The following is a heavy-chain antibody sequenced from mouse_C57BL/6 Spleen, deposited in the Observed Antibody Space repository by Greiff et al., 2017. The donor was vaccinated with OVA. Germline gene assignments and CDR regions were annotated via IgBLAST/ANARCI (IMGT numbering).Heavy chain of an antibody. Sequence: VKLVESGPGLVQPSQSLSITCTVSGFSLTSYGVHWVRQSPGKGLEWLGVIWSGGSTDYNAAFISRLSISKDNSKSQVFFKMNSLQADDTAIYYCARESYYGALYAMDYWGQGTSVTVSS. CDR2: IWSGGST. J-gene: IGHJ4*01. CDR1: GFSLTSYG. CDR3: ARESYYGALYAMDY. V-gene: IGHV2-2*01. D-gene: IGHD2-13*01.